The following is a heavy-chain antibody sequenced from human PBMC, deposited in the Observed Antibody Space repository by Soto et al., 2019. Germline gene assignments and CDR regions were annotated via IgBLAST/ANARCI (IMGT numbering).Heavy chain of an antibody. Sequence: PGGSLRLSCAASGFTFSSYAMSWVRQAPGKGLEWVSAISGSGGSTYYADSVKGRFTISRDNSKNTLYLQMNSLRAEDTAVYYCAKDIIPGYGEYGYLFDFCGQGSLVTVSS. J-gene: IGHJ4*02. CDR1: GFTFSSYA. CDR2: ISGSGGST. V-gene: IGHV3-23*01. D-gene: IGHD4-17*01. CDR3: AKDIIPGYGEYGYLFDF.